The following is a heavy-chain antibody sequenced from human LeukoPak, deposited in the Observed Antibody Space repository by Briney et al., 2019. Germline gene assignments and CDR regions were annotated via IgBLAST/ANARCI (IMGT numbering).Heavy chain of an antibody. D-gene: IGHD1-1*01. V-gene: IGHV4-30-2*01. J-gene: IGHJ4*02. CDR3: ARSRKAGTFDY. Sequence: SETLSLTCTVSGGSISSGGYYWSWIRQPPGKGLEWIGYIYHSGSTYYSPSLKSRVTISVDRSKNQFSLKLSSVTAADTAVYYCARSRKAGTFDYWGQGTLVTVSS. CDR2: IYHSGST. CDR1: GGSISSGGYY.